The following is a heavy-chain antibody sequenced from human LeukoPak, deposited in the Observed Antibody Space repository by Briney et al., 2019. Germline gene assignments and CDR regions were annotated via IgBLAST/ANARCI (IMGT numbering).Heavy chain of an antibody. CDR1: GFTLSSYG. J-gene: IGHJ4*02. CDR3: AKDLASYGSGSYYSGGGDY. D-gene: IGHD3-10*01. Sequence: GGSLRLSCAASGFTLSSYGMHWVRQVPGKGLEWVAVISYDGSNKYYADSVKGRFTISRDNSKNTLYLQMNSLRAEDTAVYYCAKDLASYGSGSYYSGGGDYWGQGTLVTVSS. V-gene: IGHV3-30*18. CDR2: ISYDGSNK.